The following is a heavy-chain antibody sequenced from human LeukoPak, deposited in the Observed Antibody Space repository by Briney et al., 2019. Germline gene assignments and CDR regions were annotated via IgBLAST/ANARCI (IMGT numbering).Heavy chain of an antibody. D-gene: IGHD1-7*01. Sequence: GGSLRLSCAASGFTFNYAWMSWVRQVPGKGLEWVGQTVSEIDGGTTDYATPVKGRFTISRDDSKSTLYLQMNSLKIEDTAVYYCTTDEDWNYARKDVWGRGATVIVSS. CDR2: TVSEIDGGTT. CDR3: TTDEDWNYARKDV. CDR1: GFTFNYAW. V-gene: IGHV3-15*04. J-gene: IGHJ6*02.